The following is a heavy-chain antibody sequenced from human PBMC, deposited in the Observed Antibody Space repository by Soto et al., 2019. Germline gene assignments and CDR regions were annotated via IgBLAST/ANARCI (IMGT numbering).Heavy chain of an antibody. CDR2: IYYSGST. CDR3: ARRVLGYCSGGSCPPGFDY. J-gene: IGHJ4*02. V-gene: IGHV4-39*01. CDR1: GGSISSSSYY. Sequence: QLQLQESGPGLVKPSETLSLTCTVSGGSISSSSYYWGWIRQPPGKGLEWIGSIYYSGSTYYNPSLKSRVPISVATSKNQFSLKLSSVTAADTAVYYCARRVLGYCSGGSCPPGFDYWGQGTLVTVSS. D-gene: IGHD2-15*01.